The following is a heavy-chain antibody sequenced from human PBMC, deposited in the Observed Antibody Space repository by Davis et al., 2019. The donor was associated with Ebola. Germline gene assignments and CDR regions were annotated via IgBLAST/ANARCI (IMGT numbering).Heavy chain of an antibody. Sequence: GESLKISCAASGFTFSSYAMHWVRQAPGKGLEWVAVISYDGSNKYYADSVKGRFTISRDNSKNTLYLQMNSLRAEDTAVYYCARSITVTNLDYWGQGTLVTVSS. D-gene: IGHD4-17*01. CDR1: GFTFSSYA. CDR3: ARSITVTNLDY. V-gene: IGHV3-30-3*01. J-gene: IGHJ4*02. CDR2: ISYDGSNK.